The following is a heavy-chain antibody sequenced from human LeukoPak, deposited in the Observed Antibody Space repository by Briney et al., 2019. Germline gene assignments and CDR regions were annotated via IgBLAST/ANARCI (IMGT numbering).Heavy chain of an antibody. Sequence: PSETLSLTRNVSGGSISSSSYYWDWIRQPPGKGLEWIGSIYYSGSTYYNPSLKSRVIISVDTSKNQFSLKLTSVTAADTAVYYCARAENYYGSGSHNWFDPWGQGTLVTVSS. D-gene: IGHD3-10*01. CDR1: GGSISSSSYY. J-gene: IGHJ5*02. V-gene: IGHV4-39*07. CDR2: IYYSGST. CDR3: ARAENYYGSGSHNWFDP.